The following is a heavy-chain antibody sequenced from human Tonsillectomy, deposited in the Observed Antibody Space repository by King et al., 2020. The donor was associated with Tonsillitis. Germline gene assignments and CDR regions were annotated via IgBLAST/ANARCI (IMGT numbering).Heavy chain of an antibody. D-gene: IGHD1-26*01. CDR2: IHMGGST. J-gene: IGHJ3*02. CDR1: GSTVSSNY. V-gene: IGHV3-53*04. CDR3: ARDGLGVWSAFDI. Sequence: VQLVESGGGLVQPGGSLRLSCAASGSTVSSNYMSGVRQAPGKGLEGGSVIHMGGSTYYADSLKGRFTIARHNSKNTLYLQMNSLRTEDTAVYYCARDGLGVWSAFDIWGQGTMVTVPS.